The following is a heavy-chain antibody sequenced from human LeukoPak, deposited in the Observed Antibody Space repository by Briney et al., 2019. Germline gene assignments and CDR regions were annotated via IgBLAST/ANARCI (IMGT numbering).Heavy chain of an antibody. CDR2: IRYDGTNK. V-gene: IGHV3-30*02. CDR3: AKVGSGWYGVDY. CDR1: GIIFSGYG. Sequence: PGGSLRLSCEVSGIIFSGYGIHWVRQAPGKGLEWVAFIRYDGTNKYYADSVKGRFTTSRDNSNNTLYLQMNSLRVEDTAVYYCAKVGSGWYGVDYWGQGTLVTVSS. J-gene: IGHJ4*02. D-gene: IGHD6-19*01.